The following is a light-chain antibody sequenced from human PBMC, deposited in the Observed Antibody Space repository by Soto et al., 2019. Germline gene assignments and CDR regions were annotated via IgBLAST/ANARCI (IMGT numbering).Light chain of an antibody. V-gene: IGLV2-14*03. Sequence: QSVLTQPASVSGSPGQSITIPCTGTSSDVGGYNYVSWYQHHPGKAPKLMIYDVSNRPSGVSNRFSGSKSGNTASLTISGLQPGDEADYYCSSYTTSNTRQIVFGTGTRSPS. CDR3: SSYTTSNTRQIV. CDR2: DVS. CDR1: SSDVGGYNY. J-gene: IGLJ1*01.